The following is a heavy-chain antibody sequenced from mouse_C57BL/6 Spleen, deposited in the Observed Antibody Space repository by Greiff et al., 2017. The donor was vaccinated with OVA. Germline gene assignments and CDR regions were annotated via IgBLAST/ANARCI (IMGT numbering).Heavy chain of an antibody. J-gene: IGHJ2*01. D-gene: IGHD1-1*01. CDR1: GYSITSGYY. V-gene: IGHV3-6*01. CDR3: ARVPHYYGSSYDFDY. Sequence: EVKLMESGPGLVKPSQSLSLTCSVTGYSITSGYYWNWIRQFPGNRLEWMGYISYDGSNNYNPSLKNRISITRDTSKNQFFLKLNSVTTEDTATYYCARVPHYYGSSYDFDYWGQGTTLTVSS. CDR2: ISYDGSN.